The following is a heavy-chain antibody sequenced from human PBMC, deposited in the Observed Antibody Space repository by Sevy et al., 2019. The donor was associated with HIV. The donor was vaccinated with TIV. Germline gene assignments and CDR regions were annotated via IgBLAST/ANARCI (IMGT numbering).Heavy chain of an antibody. CDR3: VRAIAADGSF. Sequence: GGSLRLSCAASGFSLNSYWMSWVRQAPAKGLEWVANLKQDGSVKYYVDSVKGRFTISRVNARNLLYLQMNSLRAEDTALYYCVRAIAADGSFWGQGTLVTVSS. D-gene: IGHD6-13*01. CDR2: LKQDGSVK. CDR1: GFSLNSYW. J-gene: IGHJ4*02. V-gene: IGHV3-7*01.